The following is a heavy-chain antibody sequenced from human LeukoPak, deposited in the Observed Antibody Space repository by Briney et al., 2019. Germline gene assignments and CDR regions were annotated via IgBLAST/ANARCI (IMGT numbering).Heavy chain of an antibody. J-gene: IGHJ3*02. CDR3: AKAYSSGLYTPPTDAFDI. Sequence: GGSLRLSCAASGFTFSSYAMSWVRQAPGKGLDWVSAISGSGSSTFYADSVKGRFTVSRDNSKNTLYLKMNSLRAEDTAVYYCAKAYSSGLYTPPTDAFDIWGQGTMVTVSS. CDR2: ISGSGSST. D-gene: IGHD6-19*01. V-gene: IGHV3-23*01. CDR1: GFTFSSYA.